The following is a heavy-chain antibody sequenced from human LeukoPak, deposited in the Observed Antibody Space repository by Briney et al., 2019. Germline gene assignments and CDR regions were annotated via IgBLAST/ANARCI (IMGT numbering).Heavy chain of an antibody. J-gene: IGHJ4*02. D-gene: IGHD5-18*01. CDR1: GFTFSSYG. V-gene: IGHV3-30*02. CDR2: IRYDGSNK. Sequence: GGSLILSCAASGFTFSSYGMHWVRQAPGKGLEWVAFIRYDGSNKYYADSVKGRFTISRDNSKNTLYLQMNSLRAEDTAVYYCAKPDAVDTAMVSWGQGTLVTVSS. CDR3: AKPDAVDTAMVS.